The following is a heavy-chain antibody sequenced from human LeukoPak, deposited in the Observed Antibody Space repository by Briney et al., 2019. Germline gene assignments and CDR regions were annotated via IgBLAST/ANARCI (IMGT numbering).Heavy chain of an antibody. V-gene: IGHV3-53*05. J-gene: IGHJ5*02. D-gene: IGHD1-1*01. CDR1: GFAVSSSY. CDR2: IYSGGQT. CDR3: ARGTTGATPAS. Sequence: GGSLRLSCTASGFAVSSSYMSWVRQAAGKGLEWVSVIYSGGQTDYAASVKGRFTISRDTSRNTLSLQMNSLRAEDTAVYFCARGTTGATPASWGQGTLVTVSS.